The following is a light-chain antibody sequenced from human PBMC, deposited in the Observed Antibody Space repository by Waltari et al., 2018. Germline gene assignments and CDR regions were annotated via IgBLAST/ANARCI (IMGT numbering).Light chain of an antibody. Sequence: EIVLRQSPGTLSLSPGERATLSCRASQSVTSSYLAWYQQKPGQAPRLLIYGASSRATGIPDRFSGIGSGTDFTLTITRLEPEDFAVYYCQQYGSSPLTFGGGTKVEIK. CDR1: QSVTSSY. J-gene: IGKJ4*01. CDR3: QQYGSSPLT. V-gene: IGKV3-20*01. CDR2: GAS.